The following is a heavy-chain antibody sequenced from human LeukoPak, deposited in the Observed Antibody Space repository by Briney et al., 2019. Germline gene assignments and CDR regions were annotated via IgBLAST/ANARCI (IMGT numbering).Heavy chain of an antibody. CDR1: GGTFSSYA. CDR3: ARDLAQVAGADY. CDR2: IIPIFGTA. Sequence: GASVKVSCKASGGTFSSYAISWVRQVPGQGLEWMGGIIPIFGTANYAQKFQGRVTITADESTSTAYMELSSLRSEDTAVYYCARDLAQVAGADYWGQGTLVTVSS. J-gene: IGHJ4*02. V-gene: IGHV1-69*13. D-gene: IGHD6-19*01.